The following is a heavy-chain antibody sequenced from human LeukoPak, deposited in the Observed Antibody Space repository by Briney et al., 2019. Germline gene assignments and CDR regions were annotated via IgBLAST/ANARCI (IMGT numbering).Heavy chain of an antibody. J-gene: IGHJ4*02. CDR1: GRSVRSGNYD. V-gene: IGHV4-61*02. CDR2: VYTSGSA. D-gene: IGHD3-10*01. Sequence: SQTLSLTCTVSGRSVRSGNYDWSWIRQPAGKGLEWIGRVYTSGSADYNPPLKSRLTISLDTSKNQLSLPVTSVTATDTAAYYCARGSYGSGTRGQGTLVTVSS. CDR3: ARGSYGSGT.